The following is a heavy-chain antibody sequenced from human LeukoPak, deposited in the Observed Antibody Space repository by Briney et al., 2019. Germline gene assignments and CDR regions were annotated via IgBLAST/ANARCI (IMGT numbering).Heavy chain of an antibody. V-gene: IGHV4-39*01. D-gene: IGHD3-10*01. CDR2: IYYSGNT. Sequence: SETLSLTCTVSGGPISSSSYYWGWIRQPPGKGLEWIGSIYYSGNTYYNPSLKSRVTISVDTSKNQFSLKLSSVTAADTAVYFCSSGSGTYYSFYGMDVWGQGTTATVSS. J-gene: IGHJ6*02. CDR3: SSGSGTYYSFYGMDV. CDR1: GGPISSSSYY.